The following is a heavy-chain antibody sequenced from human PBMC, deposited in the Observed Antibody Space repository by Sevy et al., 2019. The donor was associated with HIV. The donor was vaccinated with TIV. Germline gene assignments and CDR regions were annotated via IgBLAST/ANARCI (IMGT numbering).Heavy chain of an antibody. J-gene: IGHJ4*02. CDR3: ARGGSMVRGVIVSDFDY. CDR1: GYSFTSYW. D-gene: IGHD3-10*01. V-gene: IGHV5-51*01. Sequence: GESLKISCKGSGYSFTSYWIGWVRQMPGKGLEWMGIIYPGDSDTRYSPSFQGQVTISADKSISTAYLQWGSLKASDTAMYYCARGGSMVRGVIVSDFDYWGQGTLVTVSS. CDR2: IYPGDSDT.